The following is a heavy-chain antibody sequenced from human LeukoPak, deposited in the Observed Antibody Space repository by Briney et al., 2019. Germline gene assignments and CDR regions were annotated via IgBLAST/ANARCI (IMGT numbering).Heavy chain of an antibody. D-gene: IGHD3/OR15-3a*01. CDR1: GFTFSSYA. Sequence: GGSLRLSCAASGFTFSSYAMSWVRQAPGKGLEWVSAINTPGGSTYYADSVKGRFTISRDNSKNTLYLQMNGLRAEDTAMYYCAKNFGPGKAFYDHWGQGTLVTVSS. CDR3: AKNFGPGKAFYDH. J-gene: IGHJ4*02. V-gene: IGHV3-23*01. CDR2: INTPGGST.